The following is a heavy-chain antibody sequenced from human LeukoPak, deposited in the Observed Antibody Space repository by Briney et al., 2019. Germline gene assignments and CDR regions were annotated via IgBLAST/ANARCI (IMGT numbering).Heavy chain of an antibody. CDR2: INRNSGGT. J-gene: IGHJ4*02. Sequence: ASVKVSCKASGYTFTGYYMHWVRQAPGQGLEWMGWINRNSGGTNYAQKFQGRVTMTRDTSISTAYMELSRLRSDDTAVYYCARTSVAPREWLSFDYWGQGTLVTVSS. CDR3: ARTSVAPREWLSFDY. D-gene: IGHD3-3*01. V-gene: IGHV1-2*02. CDR1: GYTFTGYY.